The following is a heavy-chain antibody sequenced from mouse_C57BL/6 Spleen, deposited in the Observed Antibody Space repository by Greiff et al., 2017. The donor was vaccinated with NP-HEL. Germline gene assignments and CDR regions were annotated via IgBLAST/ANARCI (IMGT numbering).Heavy chain of an antibody. D-gene: IGHD2-4*01. Sequence: QVQLKQPGAELVRPGTSVKLSCKASGYTFTSYWMHWVKQRPGQGLEWIGVIDPSDSYTNYNQKFKGKATLTVDTSSSTAYMQLSSLTSEDSAVYYCASMITTLVGRGNYWGQGTTLTVSS. J-gene: IGHJ2*01. V-gene: IGHV1-59*01. CDR2: IDPSDSYT. CDR3: ASMITTLVGRGNY. CDR1: GYTFTSYW.